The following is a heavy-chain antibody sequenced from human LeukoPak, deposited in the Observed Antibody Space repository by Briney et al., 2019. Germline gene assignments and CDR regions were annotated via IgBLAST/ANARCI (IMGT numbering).Heavy chain of an antibody. V-gene: IGHV3-7*01. J-gene: IGHJ4*02. CDR3: LGSADRG. Sequence: PGGSLRLSCADSGFTFSSRWMNWVRQAPGRGLEWVGNINPDGSETYYVDSMKGRFTISRDNAKDSVYLQMNTLRVEDTAVYYCLGSADRGWGQGTLVTVSS. CDR2: INPDGSET. CDR1: GFTFSSRW. D-gene: IGHD6-25*01.